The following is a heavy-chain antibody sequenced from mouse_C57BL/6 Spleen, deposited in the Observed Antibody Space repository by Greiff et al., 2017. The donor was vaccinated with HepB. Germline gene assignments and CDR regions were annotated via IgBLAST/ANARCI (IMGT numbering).Heavy chain of an antibody. CDR2: ISSGGSYT. Sequence: EVNVVESGGDLMKPGGSLKLSCAASGFTFSSYGMSWVRQTPDKRLEWVATISSGGSYTYYPDSVKGRFTISRDNAKNTLYLQMSSLKSEDTAMYYCARHDYYGSSYVDWYFDVWGTGTTVTVSS. J-gene: IGHJ1*03. CDR1: GFTFSSYG. D-gene: IGHD1-1*01. V-gene: IGHV5-6*01. CDR3: ARHDYYGSSYVDWYFDV.